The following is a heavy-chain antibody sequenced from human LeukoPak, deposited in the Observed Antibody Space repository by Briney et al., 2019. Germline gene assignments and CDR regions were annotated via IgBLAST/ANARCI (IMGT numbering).Heavy chain of an antibody. V-gene: IGHV1-8*03. CDR3: ARGVLRFLEWSNWFDP. D-gene: IGHD3-3*01. CDR1: GYTFTIYD. CDR2: MNANSGNT. J-gene: IGHJ5*02. Sequence: ASVKLSCKASGYTFTIYDISWVREGTGQGLEWMGWMNANSGNTGCAQKFQGRVTITRNTSISTAYMELSSLRSEDTAVYYCARGVLRFLEWSNWFDPWGQGTLVTVSS.